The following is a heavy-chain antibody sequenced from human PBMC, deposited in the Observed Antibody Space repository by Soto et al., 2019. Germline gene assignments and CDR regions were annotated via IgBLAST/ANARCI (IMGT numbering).Heavy chain of an antibody. Sequence: QLQLQESGPGLVKPSETLSLTCTVSGGSISSSSYYWGWIRQPPGKGLEWIGSIYYSGSTYYNPSLKSRVTMSVDTSKNQFSLKLSSVTAADTAVYYCARHAPTHQWPGAHYYYGMDVWGQGTTVTVSS. CDR2: IYYSGST. CDR1: GGSISSSSYY. CDR3: ARHAPTHQWPGAHYYYGMDV. V-gene: IGHV4-39*01. J-gene: IGHJ6*02. D-gene: IGHD6-19*01.